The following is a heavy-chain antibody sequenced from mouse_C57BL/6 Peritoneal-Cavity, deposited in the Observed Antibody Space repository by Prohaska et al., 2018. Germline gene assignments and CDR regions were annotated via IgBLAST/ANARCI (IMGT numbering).Heavy chain of an antibody. D-gene: IGHD2-2*01. J-gene: IGHJ1*03. V-gene: IGHV11-2*01. CDR3: MRYGSYWYFDV. Sequence: EVQLLETGGGLVQPGGSRGLSCEGSGFTFSGFWMSWVRQTPGKTLEWIGDINSDGSAINYATSIKDRFTIFRDNDKSTLYLQMSNVRSEDTATYFCMRYGSYWYFDVWGIGTTVTVSS. CDR1: GFTFSGFW. CDR2: INSDGSAI.